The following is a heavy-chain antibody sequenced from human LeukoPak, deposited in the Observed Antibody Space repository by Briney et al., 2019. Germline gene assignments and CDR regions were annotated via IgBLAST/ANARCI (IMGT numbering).Heavy chain of an antibody. CDR2: ITSSSSYT. D-gene: IGHD5-18*01. CDR3: ARQYISGQWYFDY. Sequence: GGSLRLSCAAPGITFSNYNMNWVRQAPGKGLEWISSITSSSSYTFYADSVKGRFTISRDNSKNTLYLQMNSLIPEDTAVYYCARQYISGQWYFDYWGQGTLVTVSS. J-gene: IGHJ4*02. V-gene: IGHV3-21*01. CDR1: GITFSNYN.